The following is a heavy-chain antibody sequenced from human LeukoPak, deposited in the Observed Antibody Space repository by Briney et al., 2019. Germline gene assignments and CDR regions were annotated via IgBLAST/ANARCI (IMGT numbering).Heavy chain of an antibody. CDR2: ISYDGSNK. CDR1: GFTFSSYA. J-gene: IGHJ4*02. V-gene: IGHV3-30*04. CDR3: ARVSYGEAPFDY. Sequence: GRSLRLSCAASGFTFSSYAMPWVRQAPGKGLEWVAVISYDGSNKYYADSVKGRFTISRGNSKNTLYLQMNSLRADDTAVYYCARVSYGEAPFDYWGQGTLVTVSS. D-gene: IGHD4-17*01.